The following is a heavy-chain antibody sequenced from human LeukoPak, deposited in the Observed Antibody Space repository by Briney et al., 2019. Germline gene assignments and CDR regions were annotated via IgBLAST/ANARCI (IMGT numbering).Heavy chain of an antibody. V-gene: IGHV4-4*07. CDR3: ARENISLLWFGELLGYYFDY. Sequence: PSETLSLTCTVSGGSISSYYWSWLRQPAGKGLEWLGRIYTSGSINYNPSLKSRVTMSVDTSKNQFSLKLSSVTAADTAVYYCARENISLLWFGELLGYYFDYWGQGTLVTVSS. CDR2: IYTSGSI. J-gene: IGHJ4*02. CDR1: GGSISSYY. D-gene: IGHD3-10*01.